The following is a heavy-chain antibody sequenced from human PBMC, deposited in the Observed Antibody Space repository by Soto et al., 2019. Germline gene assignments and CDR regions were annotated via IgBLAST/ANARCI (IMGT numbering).Heavy chain of an antibody. CDR3: ATSIAAAGEFGQQLYNWLDP. D-gene: IGHD6-13*01. Sequence: QVQLVQSGAEVKKPGSSVKVSCKASGGTFSSYAISWVRQAPGQGLEWMGGIIPIFGTANYAQKFQGRVTITADESTSTAYMELSSLRSEDTAVYYCATSIAAAGEFGQQLYNWLDPWGQGTLVTVSS. CDR1: GGTFSSYA. V-gene: IGHV1-69*01. CDR2: IIPIFGTA. J-gene: IGHJ5*02.